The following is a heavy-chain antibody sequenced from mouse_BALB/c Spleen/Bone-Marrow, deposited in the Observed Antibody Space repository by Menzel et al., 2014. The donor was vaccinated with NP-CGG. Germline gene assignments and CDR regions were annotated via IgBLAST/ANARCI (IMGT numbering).Heavy chain of an antibody. Sequence: QVQLQQSGAEVVKPGASVRLSCKTSGYTFTIYWMHWVKQRPGQGLEWIGDINPSNGRATHSEKFKSKATLTVDTSSSTAYMQLSSLTSEDSAVYYCARYYNYYFDVWGAGTTVTVSS. J-gene: IGHJ1*01. D-gene: IGHD1-1*01. CDR2: INPSNGRA. CDR1: GYTFTIYW. V-gene: IGHV1S81*02. CDR3: ARYYNYYFDV.